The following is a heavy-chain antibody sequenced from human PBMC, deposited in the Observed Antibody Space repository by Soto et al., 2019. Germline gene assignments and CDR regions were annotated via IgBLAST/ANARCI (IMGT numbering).Heavy chain of an antibody. Sequence: ASVTVSCRASGYTFTSYAMHWVSKAPGQRLEWMGWINAGNGNTKYSQKFQGRVTITRDTSASTAYMELSSLRSEDTAVYYCARDLRVAAAGTGTLAYWGQGTLVTVSS. CDR3: ARDLRVAAAGTGTLAY. D-gene: IGHD6-13*01. V-gene: IGHV1-3*01. CDR1: GYTFTSYA. J-gene: IGHJ4*02. CDR2: INAGNGNT.